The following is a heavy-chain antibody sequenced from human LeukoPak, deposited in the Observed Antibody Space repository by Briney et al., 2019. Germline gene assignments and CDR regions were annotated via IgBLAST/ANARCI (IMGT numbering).Heavy chain of an antibody. CDR3: ARDRRGSFYTFDL. CDR1: GASINGYF. CDR2: VSHTGAT. D-gene: IGHD1-26*01. J-gene: IGHJ3*01. V-gene: IGHV4-59*01. Sequence: KPSETLSLTCSVSGASINGYFWNWVRQTPEKRLDWIGYVSHTGATTSNPTLKRRVSITIDTSKSQIYLTMTSVTAADSALYYCARDRRGSFYTFDLWGPGTIVSVS.